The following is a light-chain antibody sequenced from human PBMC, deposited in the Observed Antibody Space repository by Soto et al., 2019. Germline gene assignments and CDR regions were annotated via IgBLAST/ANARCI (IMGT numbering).Light chain of an antibody. CDR1: SSDVGSYSR. CDR2: DVS. V-gene: IGLV2-18*02. J-gene: IGLJ1*01. CDR3: SSYTSSSTYV. Sequence: QSVLTQPPSVSGSPGQSVASSCTGTSSDVGSYSRVSWYQQPPGTAPKLMIYDVSNRPSGVPDRFSGSKSGNTASLTISGLQAEDEADYYCSSYTSSSTYVFGTGTKVTVL.